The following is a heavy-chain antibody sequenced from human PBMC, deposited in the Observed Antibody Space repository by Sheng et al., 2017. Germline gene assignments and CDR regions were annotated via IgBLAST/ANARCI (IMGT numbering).Heavy chain of an antibody. Sequence: EVQLVESGGGLVKPGGSLRLSCAASGFTFSTAWMSWVRQAPGKGLEWVGRIKTIPEGGPTDYIAPVRGRFSISRDDSKNMLYLQMNSLKTEDTAVYYCTTDRQMPSELQFDNWGQGTLVTVSS. V-gene: IGHV3-15*01. CDR2: IKTIPEGGPT. CDR3: TTDRQMPSELQFDN. CDR1: GFTFSTAW. J-gene: IGHJ4*02. D-gene: IGHD1-1*01.